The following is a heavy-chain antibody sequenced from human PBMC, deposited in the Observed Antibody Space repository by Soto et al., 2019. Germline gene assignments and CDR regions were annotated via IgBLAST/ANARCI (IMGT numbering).Heavy chain of an antibody. D-gene: IGHD6-19*01. J-gene: IGHJ5*02. CDR1: GFTFSSYS. CDR3: ARDGVLNSGWYLYWFDP. V-gene: IGHV3-21*01. Sequence: GGSLRLSCAASGFTFSSYSMNWVRQAPGKGLEWVSSISSSSSYIYYADSVKGRFTISRDNAKNSLYLQMNSLRAEDTAVYYCARDGVLNSGWYLYWFDPWGQGTLVTVSS. CDR2: ISSSSSYI.